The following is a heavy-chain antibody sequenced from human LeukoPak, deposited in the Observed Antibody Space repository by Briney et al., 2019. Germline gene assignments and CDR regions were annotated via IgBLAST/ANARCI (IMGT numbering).Heavy chain of an antibody. CDR1: GFTVNSNY. J-gene: IGHJ4*02. CDR2: IYSGGTM. Sequence: PGGSLRLSCAASGFTVNSNYMNWVRQAPGKGLEWVSGIYSGGTMYYADSVKGRFTISRDNAKNSLYLQMNSLRAEDTAVYYCARDKFYTAADYWGQGTLVTVSS. D-gene: IGHD5-18*01. CDR3: ARDKFYTAADY. V-gene: IGHV3-53*01.